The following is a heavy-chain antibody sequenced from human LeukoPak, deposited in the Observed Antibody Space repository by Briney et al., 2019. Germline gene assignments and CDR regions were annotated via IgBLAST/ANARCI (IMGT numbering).Heavy chain of an antibody. D-gene: IGHD3-22*01. Sequence: KASETLSLTRTVPGASISSYYWSWIRQPPGKGLEWIGYIYYSGSTNYNPALKSRVTISEDTSKNQISLKLSSVTAADTAVYYCARVRGYYDSSGYDYWGQGTLVTVSS. J-gene: IGHJ4*02. V-gene: IGHV4-59*01. CDR3: ARVRGYYDSSGYDY. CDR2: IYYSGST. CDR1: GASISSYY.